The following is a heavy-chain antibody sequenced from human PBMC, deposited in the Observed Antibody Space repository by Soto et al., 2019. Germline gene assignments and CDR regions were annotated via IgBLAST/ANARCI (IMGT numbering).Heavy chain of an antibody. Sequence: SETLSLTCAVSGGSISSSSFYWGWIRQPPGKGLEWIGSFYYSESTYYNTSLKSRVIISVDTSKNQFSLKLSSVTAADTAVYYCATITIFGVVPNYFDYWGQGTLVTV. J-gene: IGHJ4*02. CDR2: FYYSEST. V-gene: IGHV4-39*01. D-gene: IGHD3-3*01. CDR3: ATITIFGVVPNYFDY. CDR1: GGSISSSSFY.